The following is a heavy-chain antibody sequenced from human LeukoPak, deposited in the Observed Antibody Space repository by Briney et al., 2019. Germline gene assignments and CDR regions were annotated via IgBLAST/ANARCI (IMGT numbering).Heavy chain of an antibody. J-gene: IGHJ4*02. CDR2: ISGSGGST. CDR1: GFTFSSYA. Sequence: GGSLRLSCAASGFTFSSYAMSWVRQAPGKGLEWVSAISGSGGSTYYADSVRGRFTISRDNSKNTLYLQMNRLRPVDTAVYYCAKGTEGGYDYWGQGTLVTVSS. V-gene: IGHV3-23*01. D-gene: IGHD5-12*01. CDR3: AKGTEGGYDY.